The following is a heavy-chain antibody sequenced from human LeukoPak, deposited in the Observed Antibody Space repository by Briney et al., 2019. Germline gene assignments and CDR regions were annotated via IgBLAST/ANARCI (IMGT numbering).Heavy chain of an antibody. CDR3: ARGGFVFDI. Sequence: GGSLRLSCAASGFTFSSYEMNWVRQGPGKGLEWISYITTTDTTKYYTDSVKGRFAISRDNAKNSLYLQMHSLRAEDTAVYYCARGGFVFDIWGQGTVVTVSS. CDR2: ITTTDTTK. J-gene: IGHJ3*02. D-gene: IGHD3-10*01. CDR1: GFTFSSYE. V-gene: IGHV3-48*03.